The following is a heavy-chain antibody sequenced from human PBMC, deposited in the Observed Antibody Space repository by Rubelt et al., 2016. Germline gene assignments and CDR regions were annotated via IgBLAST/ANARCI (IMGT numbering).Heavy chain of an antibody. Sequence: QVQLQESAPGLVKPSQTLSLTCTVSGGSISSGGYYWTWIRQHPGKGLEWIGYIYYSGSTYYNPSLTSRVTISVDTSKNQFSLKVYSVTAADTAVYYCARGVTVTGMGTRLGTTGWFDPWGQGTLVTVSS. J-gene: IGHJ5*02. CDR1: GGSISSGGYY. CDR2: IYYSGST. V-gene: IGHV4-31*03. CDR3: ARGVTVTGMGTRLGTTGWFDP. D-gene: IGHD1-20*01.